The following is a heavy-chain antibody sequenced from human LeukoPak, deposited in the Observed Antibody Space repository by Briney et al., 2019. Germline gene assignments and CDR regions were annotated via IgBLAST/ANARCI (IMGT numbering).Heavy chain of an antibody. CDR3: ARENTMVRGVIRY. CDR2: ISYDGSKK. Sequence: GGSLRLSCTASGFIFSNAWMSWVRQAPGKGLEWVAIISYDGSKKYYADSVKGRFTIFRDNSKNTLYLQMNSLRAEDTAVYYCARENTMVRGVIRYWGQGTLVTVSS. D-gene: IGHD3-10*01. CDR1: GFIFSNAW. J-gene: IGHJ4*02. V-gene: IGHV3-30*03.